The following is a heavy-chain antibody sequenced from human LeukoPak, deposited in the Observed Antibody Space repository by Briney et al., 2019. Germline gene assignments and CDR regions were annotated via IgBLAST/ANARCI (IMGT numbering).Heavy chain of an antibody. J-gene: IGHJ4*02. D-gene: IGHD3-22*01. CDR3: AKDYYYDSSGYFGPGESFDY. Sequence: GGSLRLSCAASGFTFSSYAMSWVRRAPGKGLEWVSAISGSGGSTYYADSVKGRFTISRDNSKNTLYLQMNSLRAEDTAVYYCAKDYYYDSSGYFGPGESFDYWGQGTLVTVSS. V-gene: IGHV3-23*01. CDR2: ISGSGGST. CDR1: GFTFSSYA.